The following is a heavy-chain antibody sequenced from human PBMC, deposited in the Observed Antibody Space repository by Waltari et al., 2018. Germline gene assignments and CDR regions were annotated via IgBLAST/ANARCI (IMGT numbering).Heavy chain of an antibody. Sequence: QVQLVQSGAEVKKPGSSVKVSCKASGGTFSSYAISWLRQAPAQGLEWMGRIIPILGIANYAQKFQGRVTITADESTSTAYMELSSLRSEDTAVYYCADLASSSWPNHDAFDIWGQGTMVTVSS. J-gene: IGHJ3*02. D-gene: IGHD6-13*01. CDR2: IIPILGIA. CDR1: GGTFSSYA. CDR3: ADLASSSWPNHDAFDI. V-gene: IGHV1-69*04.